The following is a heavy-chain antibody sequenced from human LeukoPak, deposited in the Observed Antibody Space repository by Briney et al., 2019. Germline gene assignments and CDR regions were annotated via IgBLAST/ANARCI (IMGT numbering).Heavy chain of an antibody. CDR2: IRGSGDST. Sequence: PGGSLRLSCAASGFTFTTYAMSWVRQAPGKGLEWVSAIRGSGDSTYYADSVKGRFTISRDNSKNTVYLQMNSLGAEDTAVYYCAKNRGTGLAFYDYWGQGTQVTVSS. V-gene: IGHV3-23*01. D-gene: IGHD1-1*01. CDR1: GFTFTTYA. CDR3: AKNRGTGLAFYDY. J-gene: IGHJ4*02.